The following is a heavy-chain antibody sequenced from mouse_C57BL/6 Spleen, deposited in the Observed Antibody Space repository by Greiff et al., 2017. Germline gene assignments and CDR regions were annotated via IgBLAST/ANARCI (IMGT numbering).Heavy chain of an antibody. CDR2: IDPSDSAT. CDR1: GYTFTSYW. D-gene: IGHD2-5*01. CDR3: AREGDYSNYGQGY. J-gene: IGHJ4*01. V-gene: IGHV1-52*01. Sequence: QVQLQQPGAELVRPGSSVKLSCKASGYTFTSYWMHWVKQRPIQGLEWIGNIDPSDSATHYNQKFKDKATLTVDKSSSTAYMQLSSLTSEDSAVYYCAREGDYSNYGQGYWGQGTSVTVSS.